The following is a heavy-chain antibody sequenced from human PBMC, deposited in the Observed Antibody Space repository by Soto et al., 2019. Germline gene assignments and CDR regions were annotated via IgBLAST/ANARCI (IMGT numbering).Heavy chain of an antibody. Sequence: GASVKVSCKASGHTFTSYAMHWVRQAPGQRLEWMGWINAGNGNTKYSQKFQGRVTITRDTSASTAYMELSSLRSEDTAVYYCARSIVVVTALDYWGQGTLVTVS. CDR2: INAGNGNT. J-gene: IGHJ4*02. CDR3: ARSIVVVTALDY. CDR1: GHTFTSYA. V-gene: IGHV1-3*01. D-gene: IGHD2-21*02.